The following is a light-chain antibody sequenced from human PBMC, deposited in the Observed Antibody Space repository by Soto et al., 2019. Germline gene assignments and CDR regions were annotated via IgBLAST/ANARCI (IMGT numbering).Light chain of an antibody. J-gene: IGKJ1*01. CDR2: EAS. CDR1: QNVNIW. V-gene: IGKV1-5*03. Sequence: DIQLTQSPSTLSASVGDRVTITCRARQNVNIWLTWYQQRPGKAPKILIYEASNLESGVSSRFSGRGSGTEFTLTNSGLQPDDFATYYCQQYITLPPFGQGTKVDIK. CDR3: QQYITLPP.